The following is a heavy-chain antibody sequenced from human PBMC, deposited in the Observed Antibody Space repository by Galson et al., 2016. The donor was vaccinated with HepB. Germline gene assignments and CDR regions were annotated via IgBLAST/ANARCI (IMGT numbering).Heavy chain of an antibody. CDR2: ISFDGSSK. CDR1: GFTFSTYA. Sequence: SLRLSCAASGFTFSTYAMHWVRQTPGKGLEWVAVISFDGSSKHLADSVKGRFTISRDNSKNTLSLQMNRLRVEDTAVYYCAKEHWRHGSPYFDLWGQGTLVTGSS. D-gene: IGHD1-1*01. CDR3: AKEHWRHGSPYFDL. J-gene: IGHJ4*02. V-gene: IGHV3-30*18.